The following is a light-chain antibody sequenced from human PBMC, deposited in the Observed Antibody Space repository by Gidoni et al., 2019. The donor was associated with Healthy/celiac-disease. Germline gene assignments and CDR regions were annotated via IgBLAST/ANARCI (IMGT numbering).Light chain of an antibody. CDR2: AKT. CDR1: SLRSYY. V-gene: IGLV3-19*01. CDR3: NSRDSSGNHPVV. J-gene: IGLJ2*01. Sequence: SSELTQDPAVYVALGQPVRITRKGDSLRSYYASGYQQKPGQAPVLVIYAKTNRPAGIPDRFSGSSSGNTASLTITGAQAEDEADYYCNSRDSSGNHPVVFGGGTKLTVL.